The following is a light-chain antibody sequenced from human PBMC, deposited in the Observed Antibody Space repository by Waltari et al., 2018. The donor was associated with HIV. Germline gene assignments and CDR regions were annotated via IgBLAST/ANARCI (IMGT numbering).Light chain of an antibody. CDR3: QHFDTSLPRYT. J-gene: IGKJ2*01. Sequence: EYVLTPSPGTLSLSPGGRATLSCRASQRVSSSDLALYQQRPGQAPRPLIYGASSRAAGIPDRFTGSGSGTDFTLTICRREPEDFAVYYCQHFDTSLPRYTFGQGTKLEIK. V-gene: IGKV3-20*01. CDR2: GAS. CDR1: QRVSSSD.